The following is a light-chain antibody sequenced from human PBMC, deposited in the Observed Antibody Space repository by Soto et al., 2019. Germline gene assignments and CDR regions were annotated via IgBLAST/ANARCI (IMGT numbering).Light chain of an antibody. CDR3: CSYAGTYTHYV. V-gene: IGLV2-11*01. CDR2: DVN. CDR1: SSDVGAYNY. J-gene: IGLJ1*01. Sequence: QSALTQPRSVSGSPGQSVTISCTGTSSDVGAYNYVSWYQHHPGKAPKLMIYDVNKRPSGVPDRFSGSKSGNTASMTISGLQPEDDADYHCCSYAGTYTHYVFGTGTKLTVL.